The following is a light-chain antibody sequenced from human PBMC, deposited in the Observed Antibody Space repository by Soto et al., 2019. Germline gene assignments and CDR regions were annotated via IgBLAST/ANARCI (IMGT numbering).Light chain of an antibody. Sequence: QSALTQPASVSGSPGQSITISCTGTSSDVGSYNLVSWYQQHPGKAPKLIIYESSKRPSGVSNRFSGSKSGNTASVTVSGLQAEDEADYYCCSYAGSAAVVLGGGTQLTVL. CDR1: SSDVGSYNL. V-gene: IGLV2-23*01. J-gene: IGLJ2*01. CDR2: ESS. CDR3: CSYAGSAAVV.